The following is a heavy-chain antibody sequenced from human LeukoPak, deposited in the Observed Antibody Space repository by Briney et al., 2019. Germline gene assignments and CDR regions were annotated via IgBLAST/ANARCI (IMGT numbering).Heavy chain of an antibody. D-gene: IGHD1-26*01. CDR1: GFTFSSYE. V-gene: IGHV3-48*03. CDR2: ISSSGSTI. Sequence: PGGSLRLSCAASGFTFSSYEMNWVHQAPGKGLEWVSYISSSGSTIYYADSVKGRFTISRDNAKNSLYLQMNSLRAEDTAVYYCARVKYSGSYLPNYYFDYWGQGTLVTVSS. CDR3: ARVKYSGSYLPNYYFDY. J-gene: IGHJ4*02.